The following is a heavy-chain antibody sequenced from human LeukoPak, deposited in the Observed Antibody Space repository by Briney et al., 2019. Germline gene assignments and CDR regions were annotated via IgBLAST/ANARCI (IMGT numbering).Heavy chain of an antibody. J-gene: IGHJ4*02. CDR1: GFTFSSYG. V-gene: IGHV3-30*02. D-gene: IGHD3-3*01. CDR2: IRYDGSNK. CDR3: ARGRETIFGVPPFDY. Sequence: GGSLRLSCAASGFTFSSYGMHWVRQAPGKGLEWVALIRYDGSNKYYADSVKGRFTISRDNSKNTLYLQMNSLRAEDTAVYYCARGRETIFGVPPFDYWGQGTLVTVSS.